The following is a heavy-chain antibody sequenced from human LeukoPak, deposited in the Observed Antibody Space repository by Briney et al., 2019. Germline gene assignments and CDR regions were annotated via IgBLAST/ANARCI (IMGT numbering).Heavy chain of an antibody. V-gene: IGHV3-48*01. CDR2: ISSSSSTI. D-gene: IGHD4-23*01. Sequence: PGGSLRLSCAASGFTFSSYSMNWVRQAPGKGLEWVSYISSSSSTIYYADSVKGRFTISRDNAKNTLYLQMNSLRAEDTAVYYCATPYYGGNPSIDYWGQGTLVTVSS. CDR1: GFTFSSYS. J-gene: IGHJ4*02. CDR3: ATPYYGGNPSIDY.